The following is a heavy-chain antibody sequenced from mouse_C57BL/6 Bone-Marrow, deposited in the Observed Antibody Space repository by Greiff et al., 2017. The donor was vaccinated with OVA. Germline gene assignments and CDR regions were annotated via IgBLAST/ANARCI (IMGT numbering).Heavy chain of an antibody. D-gene: IGHD2-9*01. CDR3: TPQTLLWLRRPYYLDY. J-gene: IGHJ2*01. V-gene: IGHV6-3*01. CDR2: IRLKSDNYAT. Sequence: DVQLQESGGGLVQPGGSMKLSCVASGFTFSNYWMNWVRQSPEKGLEWVAQIRLKSDNYATHYAESVKGRFTISRDDSKSSVYMQRNNVRAEDTGIYYCTPQTLLWLRRPYYLDYWGQGTTLTVSS. CDR1: GFTFSNYW.